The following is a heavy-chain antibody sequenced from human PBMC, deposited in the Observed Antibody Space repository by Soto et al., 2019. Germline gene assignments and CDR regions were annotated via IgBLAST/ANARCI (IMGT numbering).Heavy chain of an antibody. CDR3: VRAGVVAGDHPNWFDP. J-gene: IGHJ5*02. V-gene: IGHV4-31*03. CDR2: IYYNGRT. D-gene: IGHD6-19*01. Sequence: QLHESGPGLVKPSQNLSLTCTVSGGSIRNGGYSWSWIRQVPGKGLEWIGNIYYNGRTYYNPSLRSRVTLSVDTPNNQFSLTVTSLTAADTAIYYCVRAGVVAGDHPNWFDPWGPGTLVTVSS. CDR1: GGSIRNGGYS.